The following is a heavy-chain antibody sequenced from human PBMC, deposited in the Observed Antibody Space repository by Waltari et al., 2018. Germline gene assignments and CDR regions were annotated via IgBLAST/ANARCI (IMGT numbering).Heavy chain of an antibody. CDR3: ARHLMGGRGAFDV. Sequence: QVQLVESGGGVVQPGRSLRLSCAASGFTFSSYAMHWVRQAPGKGLEWVAVISYDGSNKYYADSVKGRFTISRDNSKNTLYLQMNSLRAEDTAVYYCARHLMGGRGAFDVWGQGTMVTVSS. D-gene: IGHD3-16*01. CDR2: ISYDGSNK. V-gene: IGHV3-30-3*01. CDR1: GFTFSSYA. J-gene: IGHJ3*01.